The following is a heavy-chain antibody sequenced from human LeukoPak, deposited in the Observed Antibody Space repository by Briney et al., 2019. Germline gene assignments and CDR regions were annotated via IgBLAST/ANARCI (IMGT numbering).Heavy chain of an antibody. CDR3: ARDGGTVANINWFDP. CDR1: GGSISSGGYY. J-gene: IGHJ5*02. CDR2: IYDTGST. Sequence: SSETLSLTCTVSGGSISSGGYYWSWIRQHPGKGLEWIGYIYDTGSTLYNPSLKSRVTISSDTSKNQFSLKLTSVTAADTGVYYCARDGGTVANINWFDPWGQGTLVTVSS. D-gene: IGHD5-12*01. V-gene: IGHV4-31*03.